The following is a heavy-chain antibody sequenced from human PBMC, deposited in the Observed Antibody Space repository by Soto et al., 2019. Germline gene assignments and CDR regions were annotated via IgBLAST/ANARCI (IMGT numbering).Heavy chain of an antibody. CDR1: GGSFSGYY. CDR2: INHSGST. J-gene: IGHJ4*02. CDR3: ARDPEPFYYFDY. Sequence: SETLSLTCAVYGGSFSGYYWSWIRQPPGKGLEWIGEINHSGSTNYNPSLKSRVTISVDTSKNQFSLKLSSVTAADTAVYYCARDPEPFYYFDYWGQGTLVTAPQ. V-gene: IGHV4-34*01.